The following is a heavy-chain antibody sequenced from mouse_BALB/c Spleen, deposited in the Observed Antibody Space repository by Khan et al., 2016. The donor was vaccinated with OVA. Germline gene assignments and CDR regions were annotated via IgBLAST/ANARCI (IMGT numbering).Heavy chain of an antibody. CDR2: INSDGYYI. V-gene: IGHV5-6*01. CDR3: ASHLTGSFAY. CDR1: GFTFSAYG. Sequence: EVELVESGGDLVRPGGSLKLSCAASGFTFSAYGMSWVCQSPDKRLEWVATINSDGYYIYYPDSLKCRFIISRDHAKNTLYLPMRNLKSEDTGMYNCASHLTGSFAYWGQGTLVTVSA. D-gene: IGHD4-1*01. J-gene: IGHJ3*01.